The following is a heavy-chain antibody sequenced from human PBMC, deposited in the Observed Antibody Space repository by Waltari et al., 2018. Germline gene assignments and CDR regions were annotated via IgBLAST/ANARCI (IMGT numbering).Heavy chain of an antibody. D-gene: IGHD1-26*01. V-gene: IGHV1-2*02. CDR2: INPKNGDT. CDR3: ARDPGPIVGAPDY. J-gene: IGHJ4*02. CDR1: GYSFTDYH. Sequence: QVQLVQSGTEVKKPGASVKVSCQASGYSFTDYHLHLVRQTPWQGLEWLGLINPKNGDTGYAQNFLGRCTMTRDTSINTVYMDLSGLRSDDTAVFYCARDPGPIVGAPDYWGQGTLVTVSS.